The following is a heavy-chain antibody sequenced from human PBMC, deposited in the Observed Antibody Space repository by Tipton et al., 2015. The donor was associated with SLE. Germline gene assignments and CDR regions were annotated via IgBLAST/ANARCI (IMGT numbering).Heavy chain of an antibody. CDR3: ARVVIGVDDYGSGISNMDV. Sequence: SLRLSCSASGFTFTNYAMHWVRQAPGKGLEFVSVINGDGYRTYYIDSVKGRFTISRDNSKNTVFLQMNSLRPEDTAVYFCARVVIGVDDYGSGISNMDVWGRGTTVTVSS. D-gene: IGHD3-10*01. CDR2: INGDGYRT. V-gene: IGHV3-64*04. CDR1: GFTFTNYA. J-gene: IGHJ6*02.